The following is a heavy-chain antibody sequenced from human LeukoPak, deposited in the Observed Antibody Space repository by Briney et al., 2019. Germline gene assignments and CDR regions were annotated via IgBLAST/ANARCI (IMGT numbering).Heavy chain of an antibody. J-gene: IGHJ4*02. CDR2: IGGSGDKT. CDR1: GFTFNRNA. CDR3: VRRGDASSGWLDHDF. Sequence: GGSLRLSCAASGFTFNRNAIRWVRQAPGKGLEWVSTIGGSGDKTFYADSVKGRFTISRYNSKYIVHLQINSLTGEDTALYYCVRRGDASSGWLDHDFWGQGALVTVSS. V-gene: IGHV3-23*01. D-gene: IGHD6-19*01.